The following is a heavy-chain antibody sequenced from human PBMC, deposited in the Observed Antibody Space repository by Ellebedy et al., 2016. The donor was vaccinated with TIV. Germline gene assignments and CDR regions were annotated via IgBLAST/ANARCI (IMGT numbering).Heavy chain of an antibody. CDR1: GASISSSSDF. J-gene: IGHJ4*02. CDR3: ARGMGRMEEAGLFDS. V-gene: IGHV4-39*02. CDR2: ISYSYSGTT. D-gene: IGHD6-19*01. Sequence: SETLSLXCAVSGASISSSSDFWGWIRQPPGKGLEWLGSISYSYSGTTYYNPSLRGRVTISIDTSKNHFSLKLSSVTAADTAVYFCARGMGRMEEAGLFDSWGQGTLVTVSS.